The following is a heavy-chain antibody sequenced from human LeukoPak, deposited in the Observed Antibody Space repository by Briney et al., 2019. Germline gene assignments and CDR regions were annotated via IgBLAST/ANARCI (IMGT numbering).Heavy chain of an antibody. V-gene: IGHV7-4-1*02. CDR3: ARAPPQYCSGGSCYRFDP. CDR2: INTNTGNP. J-gene: IGHJ5*02. Sequence: ASVKVSCKASGYTFTNYAMNWVRQAPGQGLEWMGWINTNTGNPTYAQGFTGRFVFSLDTYVSTAYLQISSLKAEDTAVYYCARAPPQYCSGGSCYRFDPWGQGTLVTVSS. D-gene: IGHD2-15*01. CDR1: GYTFTNYA.